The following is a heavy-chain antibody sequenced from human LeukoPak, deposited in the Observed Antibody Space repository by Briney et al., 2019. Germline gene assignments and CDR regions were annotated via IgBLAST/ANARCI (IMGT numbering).Heavy chain of an antibody. J-gene: IGHJ3*02. Sequence: PGGSLRPSCAVSGFTFNSYAMGWVRQAPGKGLEWVSAISGSGGTTYYADSVKGRFTISRDNSKNTLWLLMSSLRAEDTALYFCAKMGVGSIYDAFDIWGQGTMVTVSS. CDR3: AKMGVGSIYDAFDI. CDR2: ISGSGGTT. D-gene: IGHD2-2*01. CDR1: GFTFNSYA. V-gene: IGHV3-23*01.